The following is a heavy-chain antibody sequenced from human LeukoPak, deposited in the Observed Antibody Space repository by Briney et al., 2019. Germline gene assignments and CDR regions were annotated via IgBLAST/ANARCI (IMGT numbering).Heavy chain of an antibody. D-gene: IGHD2-2*01. V-gene: IGHV3-7*04. J-gene: IGHJ6*02. CDR3: ARDQYQLRSYYYGMDV. CDR2: INQDGSAK. Sequence: GGSLRLSCAASGFTPSNYWMSWVRQAPGKGLEWVANINQDGSAKYYVGSVKGRFTISRDNAENSLYLQMNSLRAEDTAVYYCARDQYQLRSYYYGMDVWGQGTTVTVSS. CDR1: GFTPSNYW.